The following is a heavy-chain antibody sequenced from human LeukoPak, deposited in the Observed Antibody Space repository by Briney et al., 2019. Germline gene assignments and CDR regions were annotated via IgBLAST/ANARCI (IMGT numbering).Heavy chain of an antibody. CDR2: INHSGST. CDR3: ARGTSRHILTYYYGMDV. Sequence: SETLSLTCAVYGGSFSGYYWSWIRQPPGKGLEWIGEINHSGSTNYNPSLKSRVTISVDTSKNQFSLKLSSVTAADTAVYYCARGTSRHILTYYYGMDVWGQGTTVTVSS. V-gene: IGHV4-34*01. J-gene: IGHJ6*02. CDR1: GGSFSGYY. D-gene: IGHD3-9*01.